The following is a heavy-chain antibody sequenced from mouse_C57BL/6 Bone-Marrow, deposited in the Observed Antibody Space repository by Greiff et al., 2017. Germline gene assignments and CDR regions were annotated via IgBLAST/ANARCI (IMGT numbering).Heavy chain of an antibody. J-gene: IGHJ3*01. Sequence: QVQLKQSGAELARPGASVKLSCKASGYTFTSYGISWVQQRTGQGLEWIGEIYTRSGNTYYTEKFKGKATLTADKSSSTAYMELRSLTSEASAVYVCAREDGNYGWFAYWGQGTLVTVSA. D-gene: IGHD2-1*01. CDR2: IYTRSGNT. V-gene: IGHV1-81*01. CDR3: AREDGNYGWFAY. CDR1: GYTFTSYG.